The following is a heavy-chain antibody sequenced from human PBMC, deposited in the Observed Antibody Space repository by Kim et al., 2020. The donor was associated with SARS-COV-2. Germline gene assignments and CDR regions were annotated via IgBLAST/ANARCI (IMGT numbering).Heavy chain of an antibody. CDR3: AKDWTPYCRGGSCRPAAADPRYYFHY. CDR2: ISGSGGST. D-gene: IGHD2-15*01. Sequence: GGSLRLSCAASGFTFSSYAMSWVRQAPGKGLEWVSAISGSGGSTYYADSVKGRFTISRDNSKNTLYLQMNSLRAEDTAVYYCAKDWTPYCRGGSCRPAAADPRYYFHYWRQGTLATVPS. CDR1: GFTFSSYA. V-gene: IGHV3-23*01. J-gene: IGHJ4*02.